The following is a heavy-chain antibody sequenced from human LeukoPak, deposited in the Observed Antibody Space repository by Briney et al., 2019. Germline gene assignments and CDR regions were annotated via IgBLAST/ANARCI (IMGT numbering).Heavy chain of an antibody. CDR2: IYYSGST. J-gene: IGHJ4*02. CDR1: GGSISSSNYY. CDR3: ASQYYYDSSGYYSSPFDY. Sequence: SETLSLTCTVSGGSISSSNYYWGWIRQPPGKGLEWIGSIYYSGSTYYNPSLKSRVTISVDTSKNQFSLKLSSVTAADTAVYYCASQYYYDSSGYYSSPFDYWGQGTLVTVSS. D-gene: IGHD3-22*01. V-gene: IGHV4-39*07.